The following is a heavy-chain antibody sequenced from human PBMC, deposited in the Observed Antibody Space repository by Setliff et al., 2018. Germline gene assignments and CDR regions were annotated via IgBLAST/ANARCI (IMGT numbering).Heavy chain of an antibody. J-gene: IGHJ3*02. CDR2: MYAAGNI. CDR1: GLSVTSSY. D-gene: IGHD1-1*01. V-gene: IGHV3-53*04. Sequence: GGSLRLSCAASGLSVTSSYMSWIRQAPGKGLEWVAVMYAAGNIYYADSVKGRFTISRHSSKNTLDLQMSGLRPDDTAVYYCAREGQLTGQEGAFDIWGQGTMVTVSS. CDR3: AREGQLTGQEGAFDI.